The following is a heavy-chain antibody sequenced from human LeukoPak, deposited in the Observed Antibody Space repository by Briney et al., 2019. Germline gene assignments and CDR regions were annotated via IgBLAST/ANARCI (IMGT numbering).Heavy chain of an antibody. CDR3: AKDRDTILGAAQFDY. CDR2: IWFDGSNK. Sequence: GSLRLSCAASGFTLRNYGMHLVRQAPGKGLEGVAVIWFDGSNKHYADSVKGRFTISRDNSKNTLYLQMNSLRAEDTAVYYCAKDRDTILGAAQFDYWGQGTLVTVSS. CDR1: GFTLRNYG. J-gene: IGHJ4*02. V-gene: IGHV3-33*06. D-gene: IGHD3-3*01.